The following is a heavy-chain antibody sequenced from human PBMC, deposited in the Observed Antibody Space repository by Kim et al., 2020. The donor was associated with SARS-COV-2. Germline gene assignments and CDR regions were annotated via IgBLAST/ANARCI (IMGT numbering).Heavy chain of an antibody. J-gene: IGHJ4*01. V-gene: IGHV3-72*01. D-gene: IGHD5-18*01. CDR1: GFSFNDRS. Sequence: GGSLRLSCAASGFSFNDRSMDWVRQAAGKGLEWVGRSRDKANSFTTAYAASVKGRFTISRDDSKNTLYLQMNSLKTEDTAVYYCAMRRYTYGLGFDYWG. CDR2: SRDKANSFTT. CDR3: AMRRYTYGLGFDY.